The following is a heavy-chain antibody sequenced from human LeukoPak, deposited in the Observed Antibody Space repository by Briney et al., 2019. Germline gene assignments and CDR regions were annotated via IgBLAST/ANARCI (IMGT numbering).Heavy chain of an antibody. CDR1: GFTFSSYA. Sequence: PGGSLRLSCAASGFTFSSYAMHWVRQAPGKGLEWVAVISYDGSNKYYADSVKGRFTISRDNSKNTLYLQMNSLRAEDTAVYYCAKDSGYSYGYTSYWGQGTLVTVSS. CDR3: AKDSGYSYGYTSY. CDR2: ISYDGSNK. D-gene: IGHD5-18*01. J-gene: IGHJ4*02. V-gene: IGHV3-30*04.